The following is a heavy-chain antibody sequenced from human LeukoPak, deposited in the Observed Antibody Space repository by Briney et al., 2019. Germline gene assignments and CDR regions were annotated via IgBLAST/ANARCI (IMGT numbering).Heavy chain of an antibody. J-gene: IGHJ4*02. CDR3: ARQKYYDTSGYAIDY. D-gene: IGHD3-22*01. CDR1: GGSISSSDYY. V-gene: IGHV4-39*01. CDR2: IYYSGTT. Sequence: SETLSLTCTVSGGSISSSDYYWGWIRQPPGKGLEWIGSIYYSGTTYYNASLKSRVTISVDTSKNQFSLNLSSVTAADTAVYYCARQKYYDTSGYAIDYWGQGTLVTVSS.